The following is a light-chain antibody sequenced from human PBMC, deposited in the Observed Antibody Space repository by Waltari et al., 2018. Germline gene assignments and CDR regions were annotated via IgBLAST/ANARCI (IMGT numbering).Light chain of an antibody. V-gene: IGKV1D-12*01. Sequence: TGLGSQGLSSWLVWYQQKPGKAPKLLIYAASNLQSGVPSRFSGSGSGTEFTLTISSLQPEDFATYYCQQANSFPITFGQGTRLEIK. CDR1: QGLSSW. J-gene: IGKJ5*01. CDR2: AAS. CDR3: QQANSFPIT.